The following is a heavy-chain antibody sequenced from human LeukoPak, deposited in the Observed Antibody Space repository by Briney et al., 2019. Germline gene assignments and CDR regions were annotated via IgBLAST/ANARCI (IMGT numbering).Heavy chain of an antibody. CDR2: IYDDNT. Sequence: GGSLRLSCAASGFTGSAYAMAWVRQAPGKGLEWVSTIYDDNTYYADSVKGQFTISRDNSKNTLYLQMNSLRAEDTAVYYCARERYFDYWGQGTLVTVSS. CDR3: ARERYFDY. V-gene: IGHV3-23*01. J-gene: IGHJ4*02. CDR1: GFTGSAYA.